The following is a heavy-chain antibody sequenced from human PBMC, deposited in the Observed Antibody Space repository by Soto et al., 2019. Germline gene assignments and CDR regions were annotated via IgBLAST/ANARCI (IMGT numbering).Heavy chain of an antibody. D-gene: IGHD6-13*01. CDR1: GGSIRSYS. J-gene: IGHJ4*02. V-gene: IGHV4-59*01. CDR2: IYYSGST. CDR3: ARVGGTRGYSSSWPLDY. Sequence: PSESLYLTCTVSGGSIRSYSWSWIRQPPGKGLEWIGYIYYSGSTNYNPSLKSRVTISVDTSKNQFSLKLSSATAADTAVYYCARVGGTRGYSSSWPLDYWGQGTLVTVSS.